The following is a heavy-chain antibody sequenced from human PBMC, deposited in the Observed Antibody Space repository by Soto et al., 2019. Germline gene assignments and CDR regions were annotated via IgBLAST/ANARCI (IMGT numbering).Heavy chain of an antibody. J-gene: IGHJ4*02. D-gene: IGHD6-19*01. CDR3: AKGVRSGWYFDY. V-gene: IGHV4-4*07. CDR2: IYTSGST. CDR1: GGSISSYY. Sequence: SSETLSLTCTVSGGSISSYYWSWIRQPAGKGLEWIGRIYTSGSTNYNPSLKSRVTMSVDTSKHQFSLKLSSVTAADTAVYYCAKGVRSGWYFDYWGQGTLVTVSS.